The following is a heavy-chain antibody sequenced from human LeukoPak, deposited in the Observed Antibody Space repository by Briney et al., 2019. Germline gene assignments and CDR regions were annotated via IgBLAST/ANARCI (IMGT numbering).Heavy chain of an antibody. Sequence: GGPLRLSCAASGFTFSSYAMSWVRQAPGKGLEWVSAISGSGGSTYYADSVKGRFTMSRDNAQNALYLEMNSLRAEDTAVYYCAREKKTEWTTGAFDMWGQGTMVIVSS. J-gene: IGHJ3*02. D-gene: IGHD3-3*01. CDR3: AREKKTEWTTGAFDM. V-gene: IGHV3-23*01. CDR1: GFTFSSYA. CDR2: ISGSGGST.